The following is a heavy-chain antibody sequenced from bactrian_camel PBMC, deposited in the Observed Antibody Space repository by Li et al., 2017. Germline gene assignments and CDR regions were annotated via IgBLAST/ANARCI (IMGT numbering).Heavy chain of an antibody. CDR2: IYTGGGTT. J-gene: IGHJ4*01. CDR1: GAHSNTY. V-gene: IGHV3S40*01. Sequence: VQLVESGGGSVQAGGSLRLSCVESGAHSNTYSWFRQAPGQEREGVAAIYTGGGTTYYTDSVKGRFDISRDNARSTVYLQIDNLKPEDTATYFCAAAHDGRYCSGGYLVRAQERGTASGARGPRSPSP. D-gene: IGHD2*01. CDR3: AAAHDGRYCSGGYLVRAQERGTAS.